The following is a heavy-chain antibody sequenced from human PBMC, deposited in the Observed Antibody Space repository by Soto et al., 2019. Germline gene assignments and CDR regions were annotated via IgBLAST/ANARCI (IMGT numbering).Heavy chain of an antibody. D-gene: IGHD6-6*01. V-gene: IGHV4-59*01. CDR3: ARGSPMSSSYPLDY. CDR2: IYYTGST. CDR1: GGSISPYY. Sequence: QVQLQESGPGLVKPSETLSLTCTVAGGSISPYYWSWLRQPPGKGLEWIGYIYYTGSTNYNASLRSRVTIAQDTSKNQFSLKLNSVTAADTAVYYCARGSPMSSSYPLDYWGQGALVAVSS. J-gene: IGHJ4*02.